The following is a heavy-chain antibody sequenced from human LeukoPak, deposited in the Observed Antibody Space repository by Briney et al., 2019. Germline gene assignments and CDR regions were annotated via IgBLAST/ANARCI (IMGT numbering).Heavy chain of an antibody. Sequence: GGSLRLSCAASGFTFSHYGMTWVRQAPGKGLEWVSAISSGSSYIYYADSVKGRFTISRDNAKNSLYLQMNSLRAEDTAVYYCASGSGYCSGGSCSDYWGQGTLVTVSS. D-gene: IGHD2-15*01. CDR2: ISSGSSYI. CDR1: GFTFSHYG. CDR3: ASGSGYCSGGSCSDY. V-gene: IGHV3-21*01. J-gene: IGHJ4*02.